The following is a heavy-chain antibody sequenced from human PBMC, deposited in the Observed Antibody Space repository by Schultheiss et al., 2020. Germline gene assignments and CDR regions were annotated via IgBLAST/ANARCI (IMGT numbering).Heavy chain of an antibody. J-gene: IGHJ4*02. CDR3: ARGLSVATAYFDY. CDR2: IYYSGST. V-gene: IGHV4-59*01. Sequence: SETLSLTCTVSGGSISSNYWTWIRQPAGKGLEWIGSIYYSGSTYYNPSLKSRVTISVDTSKNQFSLKLSSVTAADTAVYYCARGLSVATAYFDYWGQGTLVTVSS. D-gene: IGHD5-12*01. CDR1: GGSISSNY.